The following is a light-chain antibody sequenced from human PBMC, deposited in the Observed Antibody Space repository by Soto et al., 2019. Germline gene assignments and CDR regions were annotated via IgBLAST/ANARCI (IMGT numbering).Light chain of an antibody. CDR2: GAS. CDR3: QQYGSSPSIT. CDR1: QSVSNNY. V-gene: IGKV3-20*01. Sequence: EIVLTHSPGTLSLSPGERATLSCRASQSVSNNYLAWYQQKPGQAPGLVIYGASSRATGIPDRFSGSGSGTDFTLTISRLEPEDFAVYYCQQYGSSPSITFGQGTRLEI. J-gene: IGKJ5*01.